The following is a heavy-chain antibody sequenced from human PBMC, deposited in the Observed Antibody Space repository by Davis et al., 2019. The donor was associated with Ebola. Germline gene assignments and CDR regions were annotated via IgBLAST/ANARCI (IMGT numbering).Heavy chain of an antibody. CDR3: PRGTETTLWYFDL. CDR2: ISSSGSTI. D-gene: IGHD1-7*01. Sequence: GGSLRLSCAASGFTFSDYYMSWIRQAPGKGLEWVSYISSSGSTIYYADSVKGRFTISRDNARKTLYLQMNSLRAEDTAVYYCPRGTETTLWYFDLWGRGTLVTVSS. J-gene: IGHJ2*01. V-gene: IGHV3-11*04. CDR1: GFTFSDYY.